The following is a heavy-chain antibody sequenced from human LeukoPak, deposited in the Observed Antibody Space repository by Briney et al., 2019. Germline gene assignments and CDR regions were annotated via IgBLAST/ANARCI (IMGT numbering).Heavy chain of an antibody. V-gene: IGHV4-34*01. CDR2: INYSGTT. Sequence: SETLSLTCAVYGGSFTYYYWAWIRQPPGKGLEWIGEINYSGTTSYHSSLESRVTISINTSKNQVSLRLSSVTAADTAIYYCARGGRYYDSSGYTHRYYFDYWGQGTLVTVSS. D-gene: IGHD3-22*01. CDR3: ARGGRYYDSSGYTHRYYFDY. CDR1: GGSFTYYY. J-gene: IGHJ4*02.